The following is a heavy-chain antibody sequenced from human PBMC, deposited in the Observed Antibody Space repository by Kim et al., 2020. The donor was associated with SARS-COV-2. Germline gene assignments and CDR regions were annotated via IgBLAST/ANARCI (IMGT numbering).Heavy chain of an antibody. V-gene: IGHV1-69*13. J-gene: IGHJ3*02. CDR1: GGTFTRYA. CDR3: AREYYYASSGCHDAFDI. Sequence: SVKVSCKASGGTFTRYAIRWVRQAPGQGLEWMGGIIPIFVTANYAQKFQGRVTITADESTSTAYMELSSLRSEDTAVYYCAREYYYASSGCHDAFDIWGRRKTVTGSS. D-gene: IGHD3-22*01. CDR2: IIPIFVTA.